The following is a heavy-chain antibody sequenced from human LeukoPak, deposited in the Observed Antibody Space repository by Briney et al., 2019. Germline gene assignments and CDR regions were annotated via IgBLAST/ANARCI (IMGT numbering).Heavy chain of an antibody. CDR3: ARDWSAGKWELPKGGFDY. J-gene: IGHJ4*02. Sequence: GGSLRLSCAASGFTFSSYAMHWVRQAPGKGLEWVAVISYDGSNKYYADSVKGRFTISRDNSKNTLYLQMNSLRAEDTAVYYCARDWSAGKWELPKGGFDYWGQGTLVTVSS. V-gene: IGHV3-30*04. D-gene: IGHD1-26*01. CDR2: ISYDGSNK. CDR1: GFTFSSYA.